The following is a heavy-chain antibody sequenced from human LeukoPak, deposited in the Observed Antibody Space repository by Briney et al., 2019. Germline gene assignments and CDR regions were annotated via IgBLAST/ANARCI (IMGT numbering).Heavy chain of an antibody. CDR1: GFTFNSYA. D-gene: IGHD4-17*01. Sequence: PGGSLRLSCAASGFTFNSYAMIWVRQAPGKGLESISSISTTGDRTYYADSVKGRFAISRDNSKNTLYLQMNSLRAEDTALYYCAKDAVDGDYSIFDYWGQGTLVTVSS. CDR3: AKDAVDGDYSIFDY. CDR2: ISTTGDRT. J-gene: IGHJ4*02. V-gene: IGHV3-23*01.